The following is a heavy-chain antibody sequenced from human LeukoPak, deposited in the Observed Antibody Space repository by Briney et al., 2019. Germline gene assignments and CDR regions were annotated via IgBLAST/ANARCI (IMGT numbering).Heavy chain of an antibody. CDR2: IYYSGST. CDR3: ARTAGSGSYYPLDY. V-gene: IGHV4-59*01. CDR1: GGSISSYY. J-gene: IGHJ4*02. D-gene: IGHD3-10*01. Sequence: PSETLSLTCTVSGGSISSYYWSWIRQPPGKGLEWIGYIYYSGSTNYNPSLKSRVTISVDTSKKQFSLKLSSVTAADTAVYYCARTAGSGSYYPLDYWGQGTLVTVSS.